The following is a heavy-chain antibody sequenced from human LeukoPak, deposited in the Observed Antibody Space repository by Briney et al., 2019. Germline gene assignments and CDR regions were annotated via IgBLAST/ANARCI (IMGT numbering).Heavy chain of an antibody. D-gene: IGHD3-22*01. CDR3: ARLYYDSSGYRPDY. V-gene: IGHV4-59*08. Sequence: SETLSLTCTVSGGSISSYYWSWIRQPPGKGLEWIGYIYYSGSTNYNPSLKSRVTISVDTSKNQFSLKLSSVTAADTAVYYCARLYYDSSGYRPDYWGREPWSPSPQ. CDR1: GGSISSYY. CDR2: IYYSGST. J-gene: IGHJ4*02.